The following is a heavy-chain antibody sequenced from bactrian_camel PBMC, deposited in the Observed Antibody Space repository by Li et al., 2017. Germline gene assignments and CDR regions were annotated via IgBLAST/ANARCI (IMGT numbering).Heavy chain of an antibody. CDR3: VTDQGAWSVFDFAY. CDR2: IISDGST. Sequence: HVQLVESGGGSVQVGGSLRLSCVASGDTSSDCSMSWYRQAPGKERELISTIISDGSTHYADTVKDRFTISQDNAKNTVYLQMNSLKPEDTAVYYCVTDQGAWSVFDFAYWGQGTQVTVS. V-gene: IGHV3S53*01. CDR1: GDTSSDCS. J-gene: IGHJ6*01. D-gene: IGHD8*01.